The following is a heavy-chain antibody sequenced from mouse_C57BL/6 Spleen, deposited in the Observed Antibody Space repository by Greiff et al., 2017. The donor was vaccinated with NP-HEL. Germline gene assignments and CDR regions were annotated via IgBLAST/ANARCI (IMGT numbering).Heavy chain of an antibody. CDR2: INPNYGTT. V-gene: IGHV1-39*01. Sequence: EVKLVESGPELVKPGASVKISCKASGYSFTDYNMNWVKQSNGKSLEWIGVINPNYGTTSYNQKFKGKATLTVDQSSSTAYMQLNSLTSEDSAVYYCAVGVYYGSSYGYFDYWGQGTTLTVSS. D-gene: IGHD1-1*01. CDR3: AVGVYYGSSYGYFDY. CDR1: GYSFTDYN. J-gene: IGHJ2*01.